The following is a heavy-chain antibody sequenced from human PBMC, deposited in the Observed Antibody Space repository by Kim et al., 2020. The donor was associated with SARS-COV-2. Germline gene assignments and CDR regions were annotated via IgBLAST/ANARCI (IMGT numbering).Heavy chain of an antibody. D-gene: IGHD6-13*01. Sequence: GGSLRLSCAASGFTFSSYSMNWVRQAPGKGLEWVSSISSSSSYIYYADSVKGRFTISRDNAKNSLYLQMNSLRAEDTAVYYCARDPSKREQQLVLKYYFDYWGQGTLVTVSS. V-gene: IGHV3-21*01. CDR2: ISSSSSYI. J-gene: IGHJ4*02. CDR3: ARDPSKREQQLVLKYYFDY. CDR1: GFTFSSYS.